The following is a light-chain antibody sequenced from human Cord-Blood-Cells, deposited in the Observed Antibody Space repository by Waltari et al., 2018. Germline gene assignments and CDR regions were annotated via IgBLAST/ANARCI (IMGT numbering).Light chain of an antibody. CDR2: AAS. J-gene: IGKJ2*01. CDR1: QSISSY. Sequence: DIQMTQLPSSLSASVGDRVTITCRASQSISSYLNGYQQKPGKAPKLLIYAASSLQSGVPSRFSGSGSGTDFTLTISSLQPEDFATYYCQQSYSTPYTFGQGTKLEIK. CDR3: QQSYSTPYT. V-gene: IGKV1-39*01.